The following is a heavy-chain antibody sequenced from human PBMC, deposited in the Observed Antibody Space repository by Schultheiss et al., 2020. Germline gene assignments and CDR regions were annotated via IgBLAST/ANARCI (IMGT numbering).Heavy chain of an antibody. D-gene: IGHD1-14*01. J-gene: IGHJ5*02. CDR1: GGSISSSSYY. V-gene: IGHV4-39*07. CDR3: ARDRRYPDGKRWFDP. CDR2: IYHSGST. Sequence: GSLRLSCTVSGGSISSSSYYWGWIRQPPGKGLEWIGEIYHSGSTNYNPSLKSRVTISVDKSKNQFSLKLSSVTAADTAVYYCARDRRYPDGKRWFDPWGQGTLVTVSS.